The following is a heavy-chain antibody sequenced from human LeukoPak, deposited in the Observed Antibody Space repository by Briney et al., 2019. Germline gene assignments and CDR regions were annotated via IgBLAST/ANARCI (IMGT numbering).Heavy chain of an antibody. D-gene: IGHD2/OR15-2a*01. CDR3: ARDGVNNYFDY. J-gene: IGHJ4*02. V-gene: IGHV4-38-2*02. CDR2: IYHSRST. CDR1: GYSISSGYY. Sequence: RASETLSLTCAASGYSISSGYYWCWIRQPPGKEVEWFGSIYHSRSTNYNPSLKSRVTISVDTSKNQFSLKLSSGTAADTAVYYCARDGVNNYFDYWGQGSLVTVSS.